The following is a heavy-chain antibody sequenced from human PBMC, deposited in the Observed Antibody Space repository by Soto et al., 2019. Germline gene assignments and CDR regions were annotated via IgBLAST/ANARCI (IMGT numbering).Heavy chain of an antibody. CDR1: GGSISSYY. J-gene: IGHJ4*02. D-gene: IGHD6-13*01. V-gene: IGHV4-59*01. Sequence: PSETLSLTCTVSGGSISSYYWSWIRQPPGKGLEWIGYIYYSGSTNYNPSLKSRVTISVDTSKNQFSLKLSSVTAADTAVYYCARERYSSSWYPYFDSWGQGTLVTVS. CDR2: IYYSGST. CDR3: ARERYSSSWYPYFDS.